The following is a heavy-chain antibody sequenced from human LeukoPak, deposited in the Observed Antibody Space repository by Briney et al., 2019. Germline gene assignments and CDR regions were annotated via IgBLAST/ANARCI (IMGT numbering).Heavy chain of an antibody. J-gene: IGHJ6*03. V-gene: IGHV3-11*04. D-gene: IGHD1-26*01. CDR2: ISSSGSTI. CDR3: ARDPYNGSYGDDYYYYMDV. CDR1: GGSFSGYY. Sequence: LSLTCAVYGGSFSGYYWSWIRQPPGKGLEWVSYISSSGSTIYYADSVKGRFTISRDNAKNSLYLQMNSLRAEDTAVYYCARDPYNGSYGDDYYYYMDVWGKGTTVTISS.